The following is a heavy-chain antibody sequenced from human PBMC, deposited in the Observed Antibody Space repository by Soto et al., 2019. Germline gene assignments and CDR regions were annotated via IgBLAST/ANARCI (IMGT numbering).Heavy chain of an antibody. V-gene: IGHV3-15*07. CDR2: VKSKNDGGTT. D-gene: IGHD6-19*01. CDR3: TTHVKVYSSGWYDYGMDF. Sequence: EVQLVESGGGLVKPGGSLRLSCAASGFTFNNAWMNWVRQAPGKGLEWVGHVKSKNDGGTTDYDAPVKGRFTISRDDSKNTLYLQMNSLTAEDTAVYYCTTHVKVYSSGWYDYGMDFWGQGTTVTVSS. J-gene: IGHJ6*02. CDR1: GFTFNNAW.